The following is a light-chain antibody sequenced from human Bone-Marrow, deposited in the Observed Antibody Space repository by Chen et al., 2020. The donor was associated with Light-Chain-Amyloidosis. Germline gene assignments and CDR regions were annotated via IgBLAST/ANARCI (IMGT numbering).Light chain of an antibody. CDR1: SSNIGSNA. J-gene: IGLJ3*02. CDR2: TSN. Sequence: QSVLTPPPSESGTPGLRVTISCSGGSSNIGSNAVSWYQQFPGTAPKLLIYTSNQRPSGVPDRFSGSKSGTSASLAISGLQSEDEAGYYCAAWDDSLNGWVFGGGTKLTVL. V-gene: IGLV1-44*01. CDR3: AAWDDSLNGWV.